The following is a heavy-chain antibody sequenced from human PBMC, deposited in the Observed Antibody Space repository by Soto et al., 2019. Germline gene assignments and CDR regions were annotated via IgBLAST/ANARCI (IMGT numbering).Heavy chain of an antibody. CDR3: ARDFSVRGVIEP. V-gene: IGHV4-31*03. Sequence: KPSETLSLTCTVSGGSISSGGYYWSWIRQHPGKGLEWIGYIYYSGSTYYNPSLKSRVTISVDTSKNQFSLKLSSVTAADTAVYYCARDFSVRGVIEPWGQGTLVTVSS. J-gene: IGHJ4*02. CDR2: IYYSGST. CDR1: GGSISSGGYY. D-gene: IGHD3-10*01.